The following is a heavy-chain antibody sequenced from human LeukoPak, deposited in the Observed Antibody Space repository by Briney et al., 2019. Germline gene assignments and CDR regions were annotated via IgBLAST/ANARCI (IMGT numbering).Heavy chain of an antibody. V-gene: IGHV3-7*02. J-gene: IGHJ4*02. D-gene: IGHD6-13*01. CDR1: GYTLTELS. CDR3: AAGGAAGRFDY. CDR2: TGQYGHDN. Sequence: SCKVSGYTLTELSMHWVRQAPGKGLEWVASTGQYGHDNDYVDSVRSRFTISRDNAKISLFLQMNSLRVEDTAVYYCAAGGAAGRFDYWGRGALVIVSS.